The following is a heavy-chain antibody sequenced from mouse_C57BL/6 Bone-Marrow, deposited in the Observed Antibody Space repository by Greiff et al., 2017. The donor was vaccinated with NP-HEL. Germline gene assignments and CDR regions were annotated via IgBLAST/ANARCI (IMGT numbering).Heavy chain of an antibody. CDR3: TTCTTVGARYWYFEV. J-gene: IGHJ1*03. CDR1: GYTFTSYW. V-gene: IGHV1-69*01. CDR2: IDPSDSYT. D-gene: IGHD1-1*01. Sequence: QVQLQQPGAELVMPGASVKLSCKASGYTFTSYWMHWVKQRPGQGLEWIGEIDPSDSYTNYNQKFKGKSTLTVDKSSSTAYMQLRSLTSEDTAVYYCTTCTTVGARYWYFEVWGTGTTVTVAS.